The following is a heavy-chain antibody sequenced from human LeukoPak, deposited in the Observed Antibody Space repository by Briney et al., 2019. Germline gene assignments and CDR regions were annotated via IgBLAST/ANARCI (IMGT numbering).Heavy chain of an antibody. J-gene: IGHJ4*02. D-gene: IGHD3-22*01. CDR1: GGTFSSYA. CDR3: ARGVTPGDYYDSSGYYLVY. Sequence: SVKVSCKASGGTFSSYATSWVRQAPGQGLEWMGGIIPIFGTANYAQKFQGRVTITTDESTSTAYMELSSLRSEDTAVYYCARGVTPGDYYDSSGYYLVYWGQGTLVTVSS. CDR2: IIPIFGTA. V-gene: IGHV1-69*05.